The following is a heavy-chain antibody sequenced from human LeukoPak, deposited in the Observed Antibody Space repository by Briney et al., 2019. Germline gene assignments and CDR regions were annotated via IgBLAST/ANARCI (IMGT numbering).Heavy chain of an antibody. CDR2: IYYSGNT. CDR1: GDSISNYNYH. J-gene: IGHJ4*02. Sequence: SETLSLTCTVSGDSISNYNYHWGWIRQPPGTGLEWIGTIYYSGNTYYNPSLKSRVTMSVDTSKNQCSLRLSSVTATDTAVYYCARHPSGYVDYWGQGTLVTVSS. CDR3: ARHPSGYVDY. V-gene: IGHV4-39*01. D-gene: IGHD3-3*01.